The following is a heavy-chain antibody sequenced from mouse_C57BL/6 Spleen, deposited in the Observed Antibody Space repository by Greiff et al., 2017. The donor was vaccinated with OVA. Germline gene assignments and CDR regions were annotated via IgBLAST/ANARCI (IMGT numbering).Heavy chain of an antibody. V-gene: IGHV1-69*01. J-gene: IGHJ4*01. CDR3: VRRDYYGYAMDY. CDR2: IDPSDSYT. Sequence: QVQLQQPGAELVMPGASVKLSCKASGYTFTSYWMHWVKQRPGQGLEWIGEIDPSDSYTNYTQKFKGKSTLTVDKSSSTAYMQLSSLTSEDSAVYYCVRRDYYGYAMDYWGQGTSVTVSS. D-gene: IGHD1-1*01. CDR1: GYTFTSYW.